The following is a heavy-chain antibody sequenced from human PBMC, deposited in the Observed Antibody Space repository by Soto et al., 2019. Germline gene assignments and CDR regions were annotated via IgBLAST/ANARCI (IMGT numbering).Heavy chain of an antibody. CDR2: ISPKSGAT. J-gene: IGHJ4*02. V-gene: IGHV1-2*02. CDR3: ARPPGYISDWYYFDL. Sequence: GASVKVSCKASGYTFTSYDINWVRQAPGQGFEWLGRISPKSGATNYAQKFQGRVTMTWDTSLNTAYMELSSLISEDTAVYYCARPPGYISDWYYFDLWGQGTLVTVSS. CDR1: GYTFTSYD. D-gene: IGHD3-9*01.